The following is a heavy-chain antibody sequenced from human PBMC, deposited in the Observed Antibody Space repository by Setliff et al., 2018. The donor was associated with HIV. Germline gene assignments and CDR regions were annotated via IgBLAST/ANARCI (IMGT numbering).Heavy chain of an antibody. CDR1: GFTFSSYA. D-gene: IGHD5-18*01. CDR2: ISYDGSNK. Sequence: TGGSLRLSCAASGFTFSSYAMHWVRQAPGKGLEWVAVISYDGSNKYYADSVKGRFTISRDNSKNTLYLQMNSLRAEDTAVYYCARGGVYNFGYDPFDYWGQGTLVTVSS. V-gene: IGHV3-30*01. J-gene: IGHJ4*02. CDR3: ARGGVYNFGYDPFDY.